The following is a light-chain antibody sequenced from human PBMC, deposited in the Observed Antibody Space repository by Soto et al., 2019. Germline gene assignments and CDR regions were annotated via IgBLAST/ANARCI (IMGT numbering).Light chain of an antibody. Sequence: ELVLTQSPVTVSLSAGEIATLSGRASRSVSTFLAWYQQRPGQAPRLLISEASNRATGTPARFSGSGSESDFTLTISSLEPEDFAVYYCKQRSYPINFGTGPRRAIK. CDR3: KQRSYPIN. CDR2: EAS. V-gene: IGKV3-11*01. CDR1: RSVSTF. J-gene: IGKJ5*01.